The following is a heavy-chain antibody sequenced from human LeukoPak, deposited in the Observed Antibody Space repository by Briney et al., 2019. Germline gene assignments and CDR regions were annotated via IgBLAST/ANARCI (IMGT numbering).Heavy chain of an antibody. CDR2: ISSSGSTI. V-gene: IGHV3-48*03. CDR3: ARVQLGIGKAFDY. Sequence: GGSLRLSCAASGFTFSSYEMNWVRQAPGKGLEWVSYISSSGSTIYYADSVKGRFTISRDNAKNSLYLQMNSLRAEDTAVYYCARVQLGIGKAFDYWGQGTLVTVSS. J-gene: IGHJ4*02. D-gene: IGHD7-27*01. CDR1: GFTFSSYE.